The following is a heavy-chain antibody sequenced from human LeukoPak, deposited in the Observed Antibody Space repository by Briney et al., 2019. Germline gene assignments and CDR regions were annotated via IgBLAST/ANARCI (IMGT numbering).Heavy chain of an antibody. J-gene: IGHJ3*02. CDR2: IYYSGST. CDR3: ARDLNSSGWGGYAFDI. CDR1: GGSISSYY. V-gene: IGHV4-59*01. D-gene: IGHD6-19*01. Sequence: SETLSLTCTVSGGSISSYYWSWIRQPPGKGLEWIGYIYYSGSTNYNPSLKSRVTISVDTSKNQFSLKLSSVTAADTAVYYCARDLNSSGWGGYAFDIWGQGTMVTVSS.